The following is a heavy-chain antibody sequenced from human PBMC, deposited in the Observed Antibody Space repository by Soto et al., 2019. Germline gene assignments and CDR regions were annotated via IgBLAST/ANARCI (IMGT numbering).Heavy chain of an antibody. D-gene: IGHD6-19*01. CDR1: GFTFSTYA. CDR3: AKAGIAVAGTLTSLGY. J-gene: IGHJ4*02. CDR2: IDNSGGIT. V-gene: IGHV3-23*05. Sequence: PGGSLRLSCAASGFTFSTYAMGWVRQAPGKGLEWVSTIDNSGGITYYADSVKGRFTISRDNSKNTLYLQMNSLRAEDTAVYYCAKAGIAVAGTLTSLGYWGQGTLVTVSS.